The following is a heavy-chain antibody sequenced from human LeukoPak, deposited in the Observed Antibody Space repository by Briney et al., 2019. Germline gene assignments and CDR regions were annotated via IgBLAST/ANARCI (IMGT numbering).Heavy chain of an antibody. CDR2: IYSGGST. CDR1: GFTVSSNY. D-gene: IGHD4-17*01. J-gene: IGHJ3*02. CDR3: ARSQATTVTTFTFDI. Sequence: GGSLRLSCAASGFTVSSNYMSWVRQAPGKGLEWVSVIYSGGSTYYADSVKGRFTISRDNAKNSLYLQMNSLRAEDTALYHCARSQATTVTTFTFDIWGQGTMVTVSS. V-gene: IGHV3-53*01.